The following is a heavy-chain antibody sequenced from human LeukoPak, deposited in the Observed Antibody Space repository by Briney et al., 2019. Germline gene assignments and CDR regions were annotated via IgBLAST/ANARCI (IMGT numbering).Heavy chain of an antibody. CDR1: GGSISSYY. D-gene: IGHD5-18*01. CDR3: VRAAGYSYGHPIDY. CDR2: IYYSGST. J-gene: IGHJ4*02. V-gene: IGHV4-59*01. Sequence: SETLSLTCTVSGGSISSYYWSRIRQPPGKGLEWIGYIYYSGSTNYNPSLKSRVTISVDTSKNQFSLKLSSVTAADTAVYYCVRAAGYSYGHPIDYWGQGTLVTVSS.